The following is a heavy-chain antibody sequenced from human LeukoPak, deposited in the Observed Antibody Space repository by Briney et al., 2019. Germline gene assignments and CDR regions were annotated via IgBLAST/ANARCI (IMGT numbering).Heavy chain of an antibody. CDR3: ARDRASYMDV. V-gene: IGHV3-74*01. CDR1: GFTFSSYW. CDR2: INGDGRNI. D-gene: IGHD3-10*01. Sequence: GGSLRLSCVASGFTFSSYWMHWVRQDPRKGLVWVSRINGDGRNINYADSVRGRFTISRDNAKNTLYLQMNTLRVEDTAVYYCARDRASYMDVWGKGTTVTVSS. J-gene: IGHJ6*03.